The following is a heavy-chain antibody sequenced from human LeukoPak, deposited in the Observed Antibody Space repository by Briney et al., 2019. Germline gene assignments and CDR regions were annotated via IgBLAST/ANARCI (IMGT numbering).Heavy chain of an antibody. J-gene: IGHJ4*02. Sequence: GASVKVSCKVSGYTLTELSMHWVRQAPGKGLEWTGGFDPEDGETIYAQKFQGRVTMTEDTSTDTAYMELSSLRSGDTAVYYCATARGGGVGYYFDYWGQGTLVTVSS. CDR2: FDPEDGET. D-gene: IGHD3-16*01. CDR1: GYTLTELS. V-gene: IGHV1-24*01. CDR3: ATARGGGVGYYFDY.